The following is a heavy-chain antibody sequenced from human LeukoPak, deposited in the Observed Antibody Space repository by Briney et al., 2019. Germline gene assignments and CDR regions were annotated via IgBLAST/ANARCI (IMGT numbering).Heavy chain of an antibody. CDR1: GFTFSNYW. CDR3: ARDQRNGYNYGAFDI. Sequence: GGSLRLSCTTSGFTFSNYWMSWVRQAPGKGLEWVAYINQDGSETNYVDSVKGRFTISRDNAKNSLYLQMNSLGAEDTAVYYCARDQRNGYNYGAFDIWGQGTMVTVSS. V-gene: IGHV3-7*01. J-gene: IGHJ3*02. D-gene: IGHD5-24*01. CDR2: INQDGSET.